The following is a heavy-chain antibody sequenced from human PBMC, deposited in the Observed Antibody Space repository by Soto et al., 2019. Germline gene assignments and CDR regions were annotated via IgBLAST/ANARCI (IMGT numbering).Heavy chain of an antibody. J-gene: IGHJ5*02. CDR2: IYHAGST. V-gene: IGHV4-4*02. D-gene: IGHD4-17*01. Sequence: QVQLQESGPGLVKPSGTLSLTCAVSGGSISSSNWWSWARQPPRKGLEWIGEIYHAGSTNYNPSLKRRVTISVDKSKNQCSLKLTSVTAADTAVYYCARMEYDDYRRFDPLGQGTLVTVSS. CDR3: ARMEYDDYRRFDP. CDR1: GGSISSSNW.